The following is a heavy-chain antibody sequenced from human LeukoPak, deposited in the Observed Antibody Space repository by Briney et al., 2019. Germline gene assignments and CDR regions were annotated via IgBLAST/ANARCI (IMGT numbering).Heavy chain of an antibody. J-gene: IGHJ4*02. CDR2: ISWNSGSI. CDR3: ARDQLGESDY. V-gene: IGHV3-9*01. D-gene: IGHD3-10*01. CDR1: GFTFDDYV. Sequence: GRSLRLSCAASGFTFDDYVMHWVRQAPGKGLEWVSAISWNSGSIGYADSVKGRFTISRDNAKNSLYLQMNSLRADDTAVYYCARDQLGESDYWGQGTLVTVSS.